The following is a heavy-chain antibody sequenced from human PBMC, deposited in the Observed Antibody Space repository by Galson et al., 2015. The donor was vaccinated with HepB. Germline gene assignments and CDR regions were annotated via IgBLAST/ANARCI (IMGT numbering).Heavy chain of an antibody. D-gene: IGHD6-19*01. CDR2: ISGSGGST. Sequence: SLRLSCAASEFTFSSYAMSWVRQAPGKGLEWVSAISGSGGSTYYADSVKGRFTISRDNSKNTLYLQMNSLRAEDTAVYYCAKEEGLGYSSGWYNYWGQGTLVTVSS. J-gene: IGHJ4*02. CDR3: AKEEGLGYSSGWYNY. V-gene: IGHV3-23*01. CDR1: EFTFSSYA.